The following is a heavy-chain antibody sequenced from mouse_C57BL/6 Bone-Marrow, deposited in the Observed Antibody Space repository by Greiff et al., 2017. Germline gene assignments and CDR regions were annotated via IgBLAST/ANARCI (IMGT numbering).Heavy chain of an antibody. CDR2: INPSNGGT. Sequence: QVQLQQPGTELVKPGASVKLSCKASGYTFTSYWMHWVKQRPGQGLEWIGNINPSNGGTNYNEKFKSKATLTVDKSSSTAYMQLSSLTSEDSAVYYCARSDTTVVPYWYFDVWGTGTTVTVSS. D-gene: IGHD1-1*01. V-gene: IGHV1-53*01. J-gene: IGHJ1*03. CDR3: ARSDTTVVPYWYFDV. CDR1: GYTFTSYW.